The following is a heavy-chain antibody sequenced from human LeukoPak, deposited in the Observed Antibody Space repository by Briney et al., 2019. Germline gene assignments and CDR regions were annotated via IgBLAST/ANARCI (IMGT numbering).Heavy chain of an antibody. CDR3: ARLREYSCGSVDH. CDR1: GGSISSTGYY. J-gene: IGHJ4*02. Sequence: SETLSLTPTLSGGSISSTGYYWGWIRQPPGKGLEWIGSIYYSGSTYYNPSLKSRVTISVDTSKNQFSQKLSSVTAADTAVYYCARLREYSCGSVDHWGQGTLVIVSS. CDR2: IYYSGST. D-gene: IGHD5-18*01. V-gene: IGHV4-39*01.